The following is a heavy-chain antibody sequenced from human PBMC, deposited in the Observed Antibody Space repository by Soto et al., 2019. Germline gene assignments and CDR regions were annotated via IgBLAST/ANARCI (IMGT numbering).Heavy chain of an antibody. J-gene: IGHJ3*02. CDR2: ISNRGDT. Sequence: PGGSLRLSCTASGFIVSNTYVNWVRQAPGKGLEWVSVISNRGDTHYADSVRGRFSLSRDISDNTLHLQMNNLRVEDTAAYYCATVARYCRGGSSSITGDAYDIWGQGTMVTVSS. V-gene: IGHV3-66*01. CDR1: GFIVSNTY. CDR3: ATVARYCRGGSSSITGDAYDI. D-gene: IGHD2-15*01.